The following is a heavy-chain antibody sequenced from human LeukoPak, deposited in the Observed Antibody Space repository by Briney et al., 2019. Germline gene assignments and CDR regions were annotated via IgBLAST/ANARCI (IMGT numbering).Heavy chain of an antibody. CDR3: ARDHGMATILAKSNHFDF. D-gene: IGHD5-24*01. V-gene: IGHV1-2*02. CDR1: GYTFTDYY. J-gene: IGHJ4*02. Sequence: GASVKVSCKASGYTFTDYYMHWVRQAPGQGLEWMGWINPNSGGANYAQKFQGRVTMTRDMSTSTVHMELSSLRSEDTAVYYCARDHGMATILAKSNHFDFWGQGTLVTVSS. CDR2: INPNSGGA.